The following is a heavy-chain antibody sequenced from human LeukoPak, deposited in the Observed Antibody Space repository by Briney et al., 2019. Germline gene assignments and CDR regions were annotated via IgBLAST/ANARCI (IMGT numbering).Heavy chain of an antibody. D-gene: IGHD3-10*02. CDR3: ARRRVLMFNAIDH. V-gene: IGHV4-59*12. J-gene: IGHJ4*02. Sequence: PSETLSLTCGVSGGAITNYYWNWIRQAPGKGLEWLGYIYYTGSTTYNPSVKSRITISLDTSKKQISLKLRSVTAADTAVYFCARRRVLMFNAIDHWGQGTQVTVSS. CDR1: GGAITNYY. CDR2: IYYTGST.